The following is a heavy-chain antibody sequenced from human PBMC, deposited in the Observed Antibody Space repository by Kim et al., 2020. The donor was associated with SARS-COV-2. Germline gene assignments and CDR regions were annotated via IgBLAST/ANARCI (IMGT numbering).Heavy chain of an antibody. J-gene: IGHJ2*01. CDR2: INAGNGNT. V-gene: IGHV1-3*01. D-gene: IGHD3-22*01. CDR3: ARVFFGGVSSSGDWYFDL. CDR1: GYTFTSYA. Sequence: ASVKVSCKASGYTFTSYAMHWVRQAPGQRLEWMGWINAGNGNTKYSQKFQGRVTITRDTSASTAYMELSSLRSEDTAVYYCARVFFGGVSSSGDWYFDLWGRGTLVTVSS.